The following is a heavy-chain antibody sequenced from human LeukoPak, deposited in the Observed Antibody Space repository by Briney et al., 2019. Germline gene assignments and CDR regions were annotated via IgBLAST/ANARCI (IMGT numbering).Heavy chain of an antibody. CDR1: GFTFSSYS. J-gene: IGHJ4*02. Sequence: GGSLRLSCSASGFTFSSYSMNWVRQAPGKGLEWVSSISSSSSYIYYADSVKGRFTISRDNAKNSLYLQMNSLRAEVTAVYYCARDPGIVVVPAAAHFDYWGQGTLVTVSS. D-gene: IGHD2-2*01. V-gene: IGHV3-21*01. CDR3: ARDPGIVVVPAAAHFDY. CDR2: ISSSSSYI.